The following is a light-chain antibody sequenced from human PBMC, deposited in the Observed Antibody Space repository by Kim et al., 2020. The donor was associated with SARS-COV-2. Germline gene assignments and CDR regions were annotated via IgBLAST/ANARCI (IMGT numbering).Light chain of an antibody. CDR2: DVT. V-gene: IGLV2-14*03. Sequence: QSALTQPASVSGSPGQSITIPCSGTNSDVGGYNYVSWYQQHPGKAPKLMIYDVTNRPSGVSNRFSGSKSGNTASLTISGLQTEDEADYYCSSHTTSSTLVVFGGGTQLTVL. J-gene: IGLJ2*01. CDR1: NSDVGGYNY. CDR3: SSHTTSSTLVV.